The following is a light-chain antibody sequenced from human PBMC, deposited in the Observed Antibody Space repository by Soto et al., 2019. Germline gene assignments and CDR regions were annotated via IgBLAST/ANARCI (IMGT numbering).Light chain of an antibody. J-gene: IGKJ3*01. Sequence: DIQLTQSPSFVSASVGDRVTITCRASQGISSFLAWYQQKPGRAPKLLIYSASTLQSGVPSRFSGSGSGTEFTLTISSLQPEDFATYLCPQLSTYPLTFGPGTKVDIK. CDR1: QGISSF. CDR3: PQLSTYPLT. V-gene: IGKV1-9*01. CDR2: SAS.